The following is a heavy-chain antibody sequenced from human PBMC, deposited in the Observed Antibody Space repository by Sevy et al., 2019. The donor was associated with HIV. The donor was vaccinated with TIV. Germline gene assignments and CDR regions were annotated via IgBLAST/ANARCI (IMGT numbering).Heavy chain of an antibody. CDR2: ISHAGINE. V-gene: IGHV3-30*18. J-gene: IGHJ6*02. Sequence: GGSLRLSCIGSGFSFSYYGIHWIRQSPGKGLDWVALISHAGINEYYADSVKGRFTISRDNSKNTVYLEMNSLRNEDTAIYFCANAYSGSYSHSYLYALDVWGQGTTVTVSS. CDR3: ANAYSGSYSHSYLYALDV. CDR1: GFSFSYYG. D-gene: IGHD1-26*01.